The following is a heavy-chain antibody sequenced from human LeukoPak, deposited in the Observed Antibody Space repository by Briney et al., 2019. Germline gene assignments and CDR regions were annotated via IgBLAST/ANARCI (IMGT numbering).Heavy chain of an antibody. V-gene: IGHV3-23*01. D-gene: IGHD3-10*01. CDR3: AKDPPLLPLLNDGGSGSYPSELSDY. Sequence: GGSLRLSCAASGFTFSSYAMSWVRQAPGKGLEWVSAISGSGGSTYYADSVKGRFTISRDNSKNTLYLQMNSLRAEDTAVYYCAKDPPLLPLLNDGGSGSYPSELSDYWGQGTLVTVSS. CDR2: ISGSGGST. J-gene: IGHJ4*02. CDR1: GFTFSSYA.